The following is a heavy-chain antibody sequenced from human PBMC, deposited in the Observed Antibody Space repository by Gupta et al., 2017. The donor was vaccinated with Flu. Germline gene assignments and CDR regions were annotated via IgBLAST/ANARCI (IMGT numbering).Heavy chain of an antibody. CDR3: ARDEGATARQSGMDV. CDR1: GLTFGTFD. J-gene: IGHJ6*02. CDR2: ISRTGSHT. Sequence: EVQLEESGGGLVRPGGSLRRSCTASGLTFGTFDVNWVRQAPGKGLEWVSYISRTGSHTYYAASVRGRFTISRDNAQNSLFLQMNYLRAEDTAVYYCARDEGATARQSGMDVWGQGTAVAVSS. D-gene: IGHD1-26*01. V-gene: IGHV3-21*01.